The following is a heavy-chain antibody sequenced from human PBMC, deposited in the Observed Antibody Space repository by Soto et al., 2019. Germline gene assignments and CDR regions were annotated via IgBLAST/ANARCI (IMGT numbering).Heavy chain of an antibody. CDR3: ARGGYYYENSGQNAYDY. J-gene: IGHJ4*01. D-gene: IGHD3-22*01. CDR1: GGSISSGGYY. Sequence: TLSLTCTVSGGSISSGGYYWSWIRQHPGKGLEWIGYIYYGGSTYYNPSLKSRATISGDTSKNQFSLKLSSVTAADTAVYYCARGGYYYENSGQNAYDYWGQGILVTVS. V-gene: IGHV4-31*03. CDR2: IYYGGST.